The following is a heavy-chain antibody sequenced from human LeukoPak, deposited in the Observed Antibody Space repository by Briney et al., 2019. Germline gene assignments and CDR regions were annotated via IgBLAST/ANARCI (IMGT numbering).Heavy chain of an antibody. CDR1: GYTFTAYN. D-gene: IGHD5-24*01. J-gene: IGHJ4*02. Sequence: ASVKVSCKASGYTFTAYNMHWVRQAPGQGLEWMGIINPSGGSTSYAQKFQGRVTMTRDMSTSTVYMELSSLRSEDTAVYYCARSHRDGYNFGHENSDYWGQGTLVTVSS. CDR3: ARSHRDGYNFGHENSDY. V-gene: IGHV1-46*01. CDR2: INPSGGST.